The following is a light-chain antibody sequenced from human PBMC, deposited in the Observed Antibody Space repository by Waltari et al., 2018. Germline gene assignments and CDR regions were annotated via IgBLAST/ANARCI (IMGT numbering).Light chain of an antibody. CDR2: DAS. V-gene: IGKV1-33*01. J-gene: IGKJ1*01. CDR1: QDISNY. CDR3: QQSYSTWT. Sequence: DIQMTQSPSSLSASVGDRVTITCQASQDISNYLNWYQQKPGKAPKLLIYDASNLETGVPSRFSGSGSGTDYTLTISSLQPEDFATYYCQQSYSTWTSGQGTKVEIK.